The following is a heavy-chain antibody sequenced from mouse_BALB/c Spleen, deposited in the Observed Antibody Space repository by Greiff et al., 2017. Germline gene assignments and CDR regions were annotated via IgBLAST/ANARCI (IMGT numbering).Heavy chain of an antibody. CDR3: ARGFYYGSSYAMDY. CDR1: GFSLTSYG. Sequence: VKLVESGPGLVAPSQSLSITCTVSGFSLTSYGVHWVRQPPGKGLEWLGVIWAGGSTNYNSALMSRLSISKDNSKSQVFLKMNSLQTDDTAMYYCARGFYYGSSYAMDYWGQGTSVTVSS. J-gene: IGHJ4*01. D-gene: IGHD1-1*01. V-gene: IGHV2-9*02. CDR2: IWAGGST.